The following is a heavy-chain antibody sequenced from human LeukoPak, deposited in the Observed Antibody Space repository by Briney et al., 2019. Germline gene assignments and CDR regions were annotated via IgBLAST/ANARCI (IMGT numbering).Heavy chain of an antibody. CDR2: ISNEGRVQ. CDR3: ATAIVVVPAANQNFDY. D-gene: IGHD2-2*01. CDR1: GFTFSDYG. J-gene: IGHJ4*02. Sequence: GGSLRLSCAASGFTFSDYGMHWVRQAPGKGLEWVTVISNEGRVQYYADSVKGRFTISRDNSENTLYLQMNSLRAEDTAVYYCATAIVVVPAANQNFDYWGQGTLVTVSS. V-gene: IGHV3-30*03.